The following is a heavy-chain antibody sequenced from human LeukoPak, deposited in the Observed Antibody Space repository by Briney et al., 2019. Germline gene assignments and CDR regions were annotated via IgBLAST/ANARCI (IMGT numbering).Heavy chain of an antibody. V-gene: IGHV4-59*12. D-gene: IGHD1-26*01. Sequence: PSETLSLTCTVSGGSISSYYWSWIRQLPGEGLEWIGYIYYSGSTYYNPSLKSRVTISVDTSKNQFSLKLSSVTAADTAVCYCARDRPSIVGAKGAFDIWGQGTMVTVSS. J-gene: IGHJ3*02. CDR3: ARDRPSIVGAKGAFDI. CDR2: IYYSGST. CDR1: GGSISSYY.